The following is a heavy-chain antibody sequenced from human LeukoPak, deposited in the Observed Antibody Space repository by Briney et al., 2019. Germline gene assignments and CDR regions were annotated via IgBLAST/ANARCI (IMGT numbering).Heavy chain of an antibody. J-gene: IGHJ6*02. D-gene: IGHD2-2*02. CDR2: IYYSEST. Sequence: SETLSLTCTVSGGSLSSSRDYWGWLRQPPGTGLEWVGSIYYSESTYYNPSLKSRVTISVDTSKNQLSLKLSSVTAADTAVYYCARMSVDIVVVPAAIDYYYYYGMDGWGQGTTVTVS. V-gene: IGHV4-39*01. CDR3: ARMSVDIVVVPAAIDYYYYYGMDG. CDR1: GGSLSSSRDY.